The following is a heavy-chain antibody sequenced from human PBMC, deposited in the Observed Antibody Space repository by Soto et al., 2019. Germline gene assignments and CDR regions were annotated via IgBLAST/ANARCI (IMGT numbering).Heavy chain of an antibody. V-gene: IGHV3-30-3*01. D-gene: IGHD4-17*01. CDR3: ARERDYGDNSGAP. J-gene: IGHJ5*02. Sequence: GGSLRLSCAASGFTFSAYAMHWVRQAPGKGLEWVAVVSHDGTTKTHADAVKGRSTISRDNSKNTMYLQMNNLSAEDTAVYYCARERDYGDNSGAPWGQGTLVTVSS. CDR1: GFTFSAYA. CDR2: VSHDGTTK.